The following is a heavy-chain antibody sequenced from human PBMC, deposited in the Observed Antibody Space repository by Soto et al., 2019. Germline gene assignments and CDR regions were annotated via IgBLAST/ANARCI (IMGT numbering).Heavy chain of an antibody. D-gene: IGHD2-15*01. CDR2: ISSSSSYI. CDR3: ARDPQDIVVGGGFYYYYYGMDV. J-gene: IGHJ6*02. V-gene: IGHV3-21*01. Sequence: GGSLRLSCAASGFTFSSYSMNWVRQAPGKGLEWVSSISSSSSYIYYADSVKGRFTISRDNAKNSLYLQMNSLRAEDTAVSYCARDPQDIVVGGGFYYYYYGMDVWGQGTTVTVSS. CDR1: GFTFSSYS.